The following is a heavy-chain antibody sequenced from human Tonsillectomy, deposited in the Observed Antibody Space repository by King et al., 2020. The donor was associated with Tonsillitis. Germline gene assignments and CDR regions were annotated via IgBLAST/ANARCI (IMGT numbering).Heavy chain of an antibody. Sequence: VQLVESGGGVVQPGGSLRLSCAASGFTFSSYGMHWVRQAPGKGLEWVAFIRYDGSNKYYADSVKGRFTISRDNSKNTMYLQMNRLRAEGTAVYYCAKGPRHYGTWSFPDYWGQGTLVTVSS. CDR1: GFTFSSYG. CDR3: AKGPRHYGTWSFPDY. J-gene: IGHJ4*02. V-gene: IGHV3-30*02. CDR2: IRYDGSNK. D-gene: IGHD3-10*01.